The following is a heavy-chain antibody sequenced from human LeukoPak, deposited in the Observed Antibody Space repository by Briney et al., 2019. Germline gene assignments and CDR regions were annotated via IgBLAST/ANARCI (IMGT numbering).Heavy chain of an antibody. J-gene: IGHJ4*02. CDR1: GFTFSSYG. V-gene: IGHV3-30*18. CDR3: AKDRRFGEILSAYFDY. CDR2: ISYDGSNK. Sequence: GRSLRLSCAASGFTFSSYGMHWVRQAPGKGLEWVAVISYDGSNKYYADSVKGRFTISRDNSKNTLYLQMNSLRAEDTAVYYCAKDRRFGEILSAYFDYWGQGTLVTVSS. D-gene: IGHD3-10*01.